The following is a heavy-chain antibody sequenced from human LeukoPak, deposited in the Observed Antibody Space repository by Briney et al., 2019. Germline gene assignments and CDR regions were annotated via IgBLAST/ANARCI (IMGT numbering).Heavy chain of an antibody. CDR2: INHSGST. CDR1: GGSFSGYY. J-gene: IGHJ6*02. Sequence: SETLSLTCAVYGGSFSGYYWSWIRQPPGKGLEWIGEINHSGSTNYNPSLKSRVTISVDTSKNQFSLKLSSVTAADTAVYYCARNTYYYYGMDVWGQGTTVTVSS. CDR3: ARNTYYYYGMDV. V-gene: IGHV4-34*01.